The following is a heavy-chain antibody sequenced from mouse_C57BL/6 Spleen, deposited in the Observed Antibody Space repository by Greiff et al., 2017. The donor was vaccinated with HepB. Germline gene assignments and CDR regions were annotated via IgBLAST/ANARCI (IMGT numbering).Heavy chain of an antibody. D-gene: IGHD2-3*01. Sequence: EVQGVESGGGLVKPGGSLKLSCAASGFTFSSYAMSWVRQTPEKRLEWVATISDGGSYTYYPDNVKGRFTISRDNAKNNLYLQMSHLKSEDTAMYYCARDGYYPYYFDYWCQGTTLTVSS. CDR2: ISDGGSYT. CDR1: GFTFSSYA. V-gene: IGHV5-4*01. CDR3: ARDGYYPYYFDY. J-gene: IGHJ2*01.